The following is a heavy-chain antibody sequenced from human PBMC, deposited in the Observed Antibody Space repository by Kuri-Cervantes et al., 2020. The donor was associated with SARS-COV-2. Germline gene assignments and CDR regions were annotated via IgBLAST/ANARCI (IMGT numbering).Heavy chain of an antibody. V-gene: IGHV4-34*01. CDR3: ARDQEYCSSTSCYHFDY. CDR2: INHSGST. J-gene: IGHJ4*02. Sequence: GSLRLSCAVYGGSFSGYYWSWIRRPPGKGLEWIGEINHSGSTNYNPSLKSRVTISVDTSKNQFSLKLSSVTAADTAVYYCARDQEYCSSTSCYHFDYWGQGNLVNVSS. CDR1: GGSFSGYY. D-gene: IGHD2-2*01.